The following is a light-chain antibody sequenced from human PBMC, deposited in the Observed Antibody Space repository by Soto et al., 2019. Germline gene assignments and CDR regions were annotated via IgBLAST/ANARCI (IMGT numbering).Light chain of an antibody. Sequence: DIQMSQGPSAMSACVGDRDTNTCRASQSITKWVAWYQQKPGKAPRLLIYDASTLESGVPPRFSGSGSGTDFTLAISSLQPEDSATYYCLQDINYPWTFGQGTKVAI. J-gene: IGKJ1*01. CDR2: DAS. CDR3: LQDINYPWT. V-gene: IGKV1-5*01. CDR1: QSITKW.